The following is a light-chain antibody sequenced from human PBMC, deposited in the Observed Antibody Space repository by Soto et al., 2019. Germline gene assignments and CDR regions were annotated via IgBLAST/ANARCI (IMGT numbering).Light chain of an antibody. CDR3: GSFTSSSTV. CDR2: DVS. CDR1: SSDVGAYNY. Sequence: QSALTQPASVSGSPGQSITISCTGTSSDVGAYNYVSWYQQHPGKAPKLMIYDVSNRPSGVSNRLSGSKSGNTASLTISGLQAEDEADYYCGSFTSSSTVFGGGTKLTVL. V-gene: IGLV2-14*03. J-gene: IGLJ2*01.